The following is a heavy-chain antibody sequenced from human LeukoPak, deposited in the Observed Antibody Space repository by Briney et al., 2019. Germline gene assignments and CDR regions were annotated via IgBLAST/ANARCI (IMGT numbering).Heavy chain of an antibody. CDR1: GFTFSSYS. CDR2: ISNDGTNK. V-gene: IGHV3-30*03. CDR3: ARDEAYYYDSSGRGYFDY. J-gene: IGHJ4*02. D-gene: IGHD3-22*01. Sequence: GGSLRLSCAASGFTFSSYSMNWVRQAPGKGLEWVAVISNDGTNKNYADSVKGRFTISRDKSKNTLYLQMNSLRAEDTAVYYCARDEAYYYDSSGRGYFDYWGQGTLVTVSS.